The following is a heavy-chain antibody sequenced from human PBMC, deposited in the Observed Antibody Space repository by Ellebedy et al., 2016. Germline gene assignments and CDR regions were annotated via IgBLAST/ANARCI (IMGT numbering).Heavy chain of an antibody. CDR3: ARDTRFLEWGGGWYFDL. CDR2: IYYSGST. CDR1: GGSISSYY. J-gene: IGHJ2*01. Sequence: SETLSLTXTVSGGSISSYYWSWIRQPPGKGLEWIGYIYYSGSTNYNPSLKSRVTISVDTSKNQFSLKLSSVIAADTAVYYCARDTRFLEWGGGWYFDLWGRGTLVTVSS. D-gene: IGHD3-3*01. V-gene: IGHV4-59*01.